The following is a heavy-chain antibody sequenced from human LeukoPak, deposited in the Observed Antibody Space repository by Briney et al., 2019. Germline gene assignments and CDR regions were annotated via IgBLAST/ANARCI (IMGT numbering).Heavy chain of an antibody. J-gene: IGHJ6*02. CDR1: GYSFTSYW. Sequence: GESLQISCKGSGYSFTSYWIGWVRQMPGKGLEWMGIIYPGDSDTRYSPSFQGQVTISADKSISTAYLQWSSLKASDTAMYYCARQGGYDPNYYYYYGMDVWGQGTTVTVSS. CDR2: IYPGDSDT. CDR3: ARQGGYDPNYYYYYGMDV. D-gene: IGHD5-12*01. V-gene: IGHV5-51*01.